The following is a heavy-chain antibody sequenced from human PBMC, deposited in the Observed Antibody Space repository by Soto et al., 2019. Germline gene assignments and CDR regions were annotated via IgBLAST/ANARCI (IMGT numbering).Heavy chain of an antibody. CDR2: MSRSSSDI. Sequence: EVQLVESGGGLVKPGGSLRLSCAASEFTVSTYDMNWVRQAPGKGLEWVSSMSRSSSDIYYADSVKGRFIISRDNAKKSLYLQMNSLRAEDTAVYYCAREIVEVPTTAGGDFYCFYYMDVGGTGTTVIVSS. D-gene: IGHD2-2*01. CDR3: AREIVEVPTTAGGDFYCFYYMDV. V-gene: IGHV3-21*01. CDR1: EFTVSTYD. J-gene: IGHJ6*03.